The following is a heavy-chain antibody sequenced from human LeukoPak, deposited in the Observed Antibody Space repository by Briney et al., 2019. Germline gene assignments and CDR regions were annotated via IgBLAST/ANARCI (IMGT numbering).Heavy chain of an antibody. CDR3: ARGGVYFDF. Sequence: SETLSLTCTVSGDSISNYYWSWIRQPPRKGLLWIGYIYYSESGGYNPSLKSRVTISVDTSKSQFSLKLSSGTAAATAVYYCARGGVYFDFWGQGTLVTAST. J-gene: IGHJ4*02. V-gene: IGHV4-59*01. CDR2: IYYSESG. CDR1: GDSISNYY. D-gene: IGHD2-8*01.